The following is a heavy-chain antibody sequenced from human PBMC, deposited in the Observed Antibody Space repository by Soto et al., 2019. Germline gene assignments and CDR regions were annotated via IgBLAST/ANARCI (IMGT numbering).Heavy chain of an antibody. J-gene: IGHJ3*02. CDR3: ARGLTMIRGVIVAFDI. CDR2: IYVGDSDT. CDR1: GYSFTSYW. D-gene: IGHD3-10*01. V-gene: IGHV5-51*03. Sequence: EVQLVQSGAEVKKPGESLKISCKGSGYSFTSYWIGWVRQRPGKGLEWMGIIYVGDSDTRYSPSFQGQVTISADKSISTAYLQWRSLKASDTAMYYCARGLTMIRGVIVAFDIWGRGTLVTVSS.